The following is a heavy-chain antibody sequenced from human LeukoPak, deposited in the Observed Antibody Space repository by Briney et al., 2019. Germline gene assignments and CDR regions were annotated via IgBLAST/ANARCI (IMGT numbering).Heavy chain of an antibody. V-gene: IGHV4-34*01. D-gene: IGHD3-3*01. CDR2: INHSGST. CDR3: ARVFGVVHKSAYYYYGMDV. CDR1: GGSFSGYY. J-gene: IGHJ6*02. Sequence: SETLSLTCAVYGGSFSGYYWSWIRQPPGKGLEWIGEINHSGSTNYNPSLKSRVTISVDTSKNQFSLKLSSVTAADTAVYYCARVFGVVHKSAYYYYGMDVWGQGTTVTVSS.